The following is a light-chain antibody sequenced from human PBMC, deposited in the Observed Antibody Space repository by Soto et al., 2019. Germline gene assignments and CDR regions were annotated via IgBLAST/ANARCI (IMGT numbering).Light chain of an antibody. J-gene: IGKJ1*01. CDR1: QGIRND. V-gene: IGKV1-27*01. Sequence: IQITQSPSSLSASVGDRVTITCRASQGIRNDLGWYQQKPGKAPKLLIYSASTLQSGVPSRFSGSGSGTDFTLTISRLQPEDVATYYCQKYNSAPWTFGQGTKVDIK. CDR2: SAS. CDR3: QKYNSAPWT.